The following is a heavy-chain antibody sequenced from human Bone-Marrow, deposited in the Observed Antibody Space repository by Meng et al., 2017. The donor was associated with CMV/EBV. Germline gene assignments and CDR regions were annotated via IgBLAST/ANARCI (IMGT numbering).Heavy chain of an antibody. CDR3: AREPYYYDSSGYYPEYYYYYYGMDV. CDR2: MNPNSGNT. D-gene: IGHD3-22*01. CDR1: GYTFTSYD. Sequence: ALVKVSCKASGYTFTSYDINWVRQATGQGLEWMGWMNPNSGNTGYAQKFQGRVTITRNTSISTAYMELSSLRSEDTAVYYCAREPYYYDSSGYYPEYYYYYYGMDVWGQGTTVTVSS. V-gene: IGHV1-8*03. J-gene: IGHJ6*02.